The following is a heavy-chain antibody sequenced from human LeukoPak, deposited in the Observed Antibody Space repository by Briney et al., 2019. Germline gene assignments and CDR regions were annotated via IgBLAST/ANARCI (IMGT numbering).Heavy chain of an antibody. CDR3: ASHQYSGSWINWFDP. J-gene: IGHJ5*02. Sequence: SETQSLTCTLSGGSISSSSYYWGWIRQPPGKGLEWIGSIYYSGNTYYNPSLKSRVTISVDTSNNQFSLKLSSVTAADTALYYCASHQYSGSWINWFDPWGQGTLVTVSS. CDR2: IYYSGNT. V-gene: IGHV4-39*01. CDR1: GGSISSSSYY. D-gene: IGHD6-13*01.